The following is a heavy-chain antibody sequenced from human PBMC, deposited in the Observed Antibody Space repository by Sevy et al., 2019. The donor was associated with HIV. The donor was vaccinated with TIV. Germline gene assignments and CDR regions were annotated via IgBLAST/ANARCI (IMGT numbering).Heavy chain of an antibody. D-gene: IGHD3-10*01. CDR3: YKEVSDHSYSDY. V-gene: IGHV3-23*01. Sequence: GGSLRLSCVTSGFTFSSYAMSWVRQTPGKGLEWVSAIGGSADYTYYADSVKGRFTISRDNSKNTLYLQMNGLRTEDTAVYYSYKEVSDHSYSDYWGQGTLVTVSS. CDR2: IGGSADYT. CDR1: GFTFSSYA. J-gene: IGHJ4*02.